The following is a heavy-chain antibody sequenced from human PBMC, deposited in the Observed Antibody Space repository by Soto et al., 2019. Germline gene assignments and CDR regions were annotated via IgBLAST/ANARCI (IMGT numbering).Heavy chain of an antibody. CDR3: ARAIAAAGSNWFAP. D-gene: IGHD6-13*01. Sequence: QVQLVQSGAEVKKPGASVKVSCKASGYTFTNYDINWERQATGQWLEWMGWMNPNSGNTGYAQKFQGRVTMTRNTSISTAYMELSSLRSEDTAVYYCARAIAAAGSNWFAPWGQGTLVTVSS. J-gene: IGHJ5*02. V-gene: IGHV1-8*01. CDR1: GYTFTNYD. CDR2: MNPNSGNT.